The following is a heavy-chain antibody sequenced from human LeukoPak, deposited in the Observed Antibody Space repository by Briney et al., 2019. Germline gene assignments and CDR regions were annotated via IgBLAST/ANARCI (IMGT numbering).Heavy chain of an antibody. V-gene: IGHV3-21*01. CDR3: GRDRRTLDNYYGMDV. CDR2: ISSSSSYI. Sequence: GGSLRLSCAASGFTFSSYSMNWVCQAPGKGLEWVSSISSSSSYIYYADSVKGRFTISRDNAKNSLYLQMNSLRAEDTAVYYCGRDRRTLDNYYGMDVWGQGTTVTVSS. J-gene: IGHJ6*02. CDR1: GFTFSSYS.